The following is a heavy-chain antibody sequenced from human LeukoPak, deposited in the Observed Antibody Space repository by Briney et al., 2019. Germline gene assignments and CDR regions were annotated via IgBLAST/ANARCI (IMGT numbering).Heavy chain of an antibody. V-gene: IGHV3-23*01. CDR3: AKGSYYYDSSGYYYDGVYYYYGMDV. CDR1: GFTFSSYA. J-gene: IGHJ6*02. Sequence: GGSLRLSCAASGFTFSSYAMSWVRQAPGKGLEWVSAISGSGGSTYYADSVKGRFTISRENFKNTLYLQMKRMRAADKDVYYCAKGSYYYDSSGYYYDGVYYYYGMDVWGQGTTVTVSS. CDR2: ISGSGGST. D-gene: IGHD3-22*01.